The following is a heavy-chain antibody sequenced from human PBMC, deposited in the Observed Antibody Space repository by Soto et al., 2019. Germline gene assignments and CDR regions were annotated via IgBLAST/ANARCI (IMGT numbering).Heavy chain of an antibody. Sequence: SETLSLTCTVSGGSISSYYWSWIRQPPGKVLEWIGYIYYSGSTNYNPSLKSRVTISVDTSKNQFSLKLSSVTAADTAVHYCAREVAGTLDGYYGMDVWGQGTTVAVSS. J-gene: IGHJ6*02. CDR1: GGSISSYY. CDR2: IYYSGST. V-gene: IGHV4-59*01. D-gene: IGHD6-19*01. CDR3: AREVAGTLDGYYGMDV.